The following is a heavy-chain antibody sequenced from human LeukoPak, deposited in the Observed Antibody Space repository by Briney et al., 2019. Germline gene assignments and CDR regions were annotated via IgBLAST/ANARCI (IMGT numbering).Heavy chain of an antibody. Sequence: PGGSLRLSCAASGFTSSDSYMSWIRQAPGKGLEWVSYIRSSGSAVYFADSVQGRFAISRDNAKNSLYLQMNSLRADDAAVYYCATFSSSWRIFDYWGQGTLVTVSS. CDR2: IRSSGSAV. V-gene: IGHV3-11*01. CDR1: GFTSSDSY. CDR3: ATFSSSWRIFDY. J-gene: IGHJ4*02. D-gene: IGHD6-13*01.